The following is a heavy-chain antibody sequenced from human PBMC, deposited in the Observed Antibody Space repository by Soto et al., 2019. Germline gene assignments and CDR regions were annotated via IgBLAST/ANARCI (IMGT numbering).Heavy chain of an antibody. D-gene: IGHD3-10*01. J-gene: IGHJ6*01. CDR2: IIPLFGTT. CDR3: AREVRVLTGRAVIRIGMDV. Sequence: QMQLVQSGAEVKKPGASVKISCKASGGTFSSYAISWVRQAPGQGLEWLGEIIPLFGTTKYAQNLQGRVTLTADKSTSTAYRDLSSLGAEVTAVYFGAREVRVLTGRAVIRIGMDVWCQVTTVTVSS. CDR1: GGTFSSYA. V-gene: IGHV1-69*06.